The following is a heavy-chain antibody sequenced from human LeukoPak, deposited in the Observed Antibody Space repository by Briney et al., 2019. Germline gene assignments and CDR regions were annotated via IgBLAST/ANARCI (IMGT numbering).Heavy chain of an antibody. D-gene: IGHD2-15*01. Sequence: GGSLRLSCAASGFTFSSYEINWVRQAPGKGLEWVSYISSSGSTIYYADSVKGRFTISRDNAKNSLYLQMNSLRAEDTAVYYCARGVCSGGTCYSPPLDYWGQGTLVTVSS. CDR1: GFTFSSYE. J-gene: IGHJ4*02. CDR2: ISSSGSTI. CDR3: ARGVCSGGTCYSPPLDY. V-gene: IGHV3-48*03.